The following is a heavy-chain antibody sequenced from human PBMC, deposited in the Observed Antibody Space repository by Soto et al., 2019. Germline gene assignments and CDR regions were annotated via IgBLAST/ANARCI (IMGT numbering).Heavy chain of an antibody. CDR2: IYNTGTT. CDR3: ARRHSGGDSSIFSIHYYSYATDV. Sequence: LSLTMTVSGGSIGSYSWSWIRQPTGKGLEWIGYIYNTGTTNYNPSLKSRVTISLDTSKNQVSLKLSSVTAADTAVYYCARRHSGGDSSIFSIHYYSYATDVWDQVTSVTVS. J-gene: IGHJ6*02. CDR1: GGSIGSYS. D-gene: IGHD3-22*01. V-gene: IGHV4-59*01.